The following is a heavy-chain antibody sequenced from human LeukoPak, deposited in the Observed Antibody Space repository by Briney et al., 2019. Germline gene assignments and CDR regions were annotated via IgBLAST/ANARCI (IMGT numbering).Heavy chain of an antibody. Sequence: PGGSLRLSCAASGFTFSSYSMNWVRQAPGKGLGWVSYISSSSTIYYADSVKGRFTISRDNAKNSLYLQMNSLRAEDTAVYYCARDTTYYYGSGSYWGQGTLVTVSS. V-gene: IGHV3-48*01. CDR1: GFTFSSYS. D-gene: IGHD3-10*01. J-gene: IGHJ4*02. CDR2: ISSSSTI. CDR3: ARDTTYYYGSGSY.